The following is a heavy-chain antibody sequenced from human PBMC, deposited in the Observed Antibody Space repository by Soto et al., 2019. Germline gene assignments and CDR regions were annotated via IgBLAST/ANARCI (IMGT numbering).Heavy chain of an antibody. Sequence: ASVTVSCKASGYTFTGYYMHWVRQAPGQGLEWMGWINPKSGGTNHAQKFQGRVTTTRDTSISAAYMELSRLRSDDTAVYYCARPITIFGVGTQDNWFDPWGQGTLVTVSS. V-gene: IGHV1-2*02. CDR2: INPKSGGT. CDR1: GYTFTGYY. CDR3: ARPITIFGVGTQDNWFDP. D-gene: IGHD3-3*01. J-gene: IGHJ5*02.